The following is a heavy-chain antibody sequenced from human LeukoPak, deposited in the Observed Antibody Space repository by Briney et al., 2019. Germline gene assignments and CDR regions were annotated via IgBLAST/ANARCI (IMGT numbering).Heavy chain of an antibody. CDR1: GFTVSSNY. CDR3: ARNIQPAYYYGSGRFDP. V-gene: IGHV3-66*01. J-gene: IGHJ5*02. D-gene: IGHD3-22*01. Sequence: GGSLRLSCAASGFTVSSNYMSWVRQAPGKGLEWVSVIYSGGSTYYADSVKGRFTISRDNSKNTLYLQMNSLRAEDTAVYYCARNIQPAYYYGSGRFDPWGQGTLVTVSS. CDR2: IYSGGST.